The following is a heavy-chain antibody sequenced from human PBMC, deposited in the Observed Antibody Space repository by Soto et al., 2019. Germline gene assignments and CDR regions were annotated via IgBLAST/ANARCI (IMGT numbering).Heavy chain of an antibody. J-gene: IGHJ6*02. V-gene: IGHV6-1*01. CDR2: TYYRSKWYN. Sequence: SQTLSLTCAISGDSVSSNSAAWNWFRQSPSRGLEWLGRTYYRSKWYNDYAVSVKSRITINPDTSKNQFSLQLNSVTPEDTAVYYCARDHTGYSGYDTGGMDVWGQGTTVTVSS. D-gene: IGHD5-12*01. CDR3: ARDHTGYSGYDTGGMDV. CDR1: GDSVSSNSAA.